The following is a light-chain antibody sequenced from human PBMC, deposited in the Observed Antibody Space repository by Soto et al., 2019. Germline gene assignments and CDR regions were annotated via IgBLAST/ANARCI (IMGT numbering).Light chain of an antibody. CDR3: CSYSGSYTWV. Sequence: QSALTQPRSVSGSPGQSVTISCTGTSSDVGGYNYVSWYEQHPVKAPKLMIYDVTKRPSGVPDRFSGSKSGNTASLPIAGLQADDEDAYYCCSYSGSYTWVFGTGTKLTVL. CDR2: DVT. CDR1: SSDVGGYNY. V-gene: IGLV2-11*01. J-gene: IGLJ1*01.